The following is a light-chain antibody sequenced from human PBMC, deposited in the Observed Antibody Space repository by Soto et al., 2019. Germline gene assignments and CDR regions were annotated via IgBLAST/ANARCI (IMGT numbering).Light chain of an antibody. Sequence: DIQMTQSPSSLSASVGDRVTITCRASQYISTSLNWYHQKPGKAPNLLIYDASRLQSGVPSWFSGSGAGTAFPLTITSLQPEDVGTYYCQRSYSTPTFGQGTRLDIK. CDR3: QRSYSTPT. V-gene: IGKV1-39*01. J-gene: IGKJ5*01. CDR1: QYISTS. CDR2: DAS.